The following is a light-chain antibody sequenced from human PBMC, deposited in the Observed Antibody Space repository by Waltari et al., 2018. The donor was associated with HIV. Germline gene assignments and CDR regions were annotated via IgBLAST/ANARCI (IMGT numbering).Light chain of an antibody. J-gene: IGKJ5*01. Sequence: EIVLTQSPDTLSLSPGERPTLSCRASQTVTSNYLAWYQQKPGQAPRLLIYGASTRATGIPDRFSGSWSGTDFTLTISRLEPEDFAVYYCQQYGGSPPMNFGQGTRLEIK. V-gene: IGKV3-20*01. CDR3: QQYGGSPPMN. CDR2: GAS. CDR1: QTVTSNY.